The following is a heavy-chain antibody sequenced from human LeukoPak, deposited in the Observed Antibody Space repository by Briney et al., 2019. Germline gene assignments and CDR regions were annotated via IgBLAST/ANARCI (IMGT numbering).Heavy chain of an antibody. J-gene: IGHJ4*02. CDR1: GFTFSDYY. CDR2: INHSGST. Sequence: LRLSCAASGFTFSDYYMSWIRQAPGKGLEWIGEINHSGSTNYNPSLKSRVTISVDTSKNQFSLKLSSVTAADTAVYYCASLNMVRGTFDYWGQGTLVTVSS. V-gene: IGHV4-34*01. CDR3: ASLNMVRGTFDY. D-gene: IGHD3-10*01.